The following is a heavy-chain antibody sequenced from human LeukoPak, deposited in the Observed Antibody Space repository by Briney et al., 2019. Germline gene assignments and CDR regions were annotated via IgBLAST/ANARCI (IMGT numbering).Heavy chain of an antibody. CDR3: ARGIEETLIDY. D-gene: IGHD5-24*01. V-gene: IGHV3-21*01. CDR1: GFTISSYS. CDR2: ISSSSSYI. Sequence: GGSLRLSCAASGFTISSYSMNWVRQAPGKGLEWVSSISSSSSYIYYADSVKGRFTISRDNAKNSLYLQMNSLRAEDTAVYYCARGIEETLIDYWGQGTLVTVTS. J-gene: IGHJ4*02.